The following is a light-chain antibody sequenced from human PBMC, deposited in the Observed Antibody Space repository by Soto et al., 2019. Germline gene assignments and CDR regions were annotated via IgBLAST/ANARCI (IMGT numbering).Light chain of an antibody. CDR3: QQYDDSET. V-gene: IGKV3-20*01. CDR1: QSVSSDY. Sequence: EIVLTQSPDTLSLSPWERATLSCRVSQSVSSDYLAWYQQKPGQAPRLLIYGASTRAAGIPDRFSGSGSGTDFSLTISRLEPEDFAVYYCQQYDDSETFGQGTKVEIK. J-gene: IGKJ1*01. CDR2: GAS.